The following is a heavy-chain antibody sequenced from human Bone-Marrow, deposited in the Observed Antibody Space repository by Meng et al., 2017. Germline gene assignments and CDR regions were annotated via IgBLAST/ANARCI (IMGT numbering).Heavy chain of an antibody. J-gene: IGHJ3*02. CDR2: ISSSSSYI. CDR1: GFTFSSYS. V-gene: IGHV3-21*01. Sequence: GESLKISCAASGFTFSSYSMNWVRQAPGKGLEWVSSISSSSSYIYYADSVKGRFTISRDNAKNTLYLQMNSLRAEDTAVYYCARDPVTMIVALSNDAFDIWGQGTMVTVSS. D-gene: IGHD3-22*01. CDR3: ARDPVTMIVALSNDAFDI.